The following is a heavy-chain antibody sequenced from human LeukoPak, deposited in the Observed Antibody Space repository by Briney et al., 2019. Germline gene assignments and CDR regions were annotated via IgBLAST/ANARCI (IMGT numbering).Heavy chain of an antibody. Sequence: QTGGSLRLSCAASGFTFSSYAMSWVRQAPGKGLEWVSGISGSGDNTYYADSVKGRFTISRDNSKNTLYVQVNSLGTEGTAAYYCAKGSYYDSSGSFYFDYWGQGTLVTVSS. V-gene: IGHV3-23*01. J-gene: IGHJ4*02. CDR3: AKGSYYDSSGSFYFDY. CDR2: ISGSGDNT. D-gene: IGHD3-22*01. CDR1: GFTFSSYA.